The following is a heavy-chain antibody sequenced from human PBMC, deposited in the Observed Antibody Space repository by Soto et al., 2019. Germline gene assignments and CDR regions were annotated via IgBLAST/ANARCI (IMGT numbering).Heavy chain of an antibody. CDR1: GFTFSSYG. Sequence: GGSLRLSCAASGFTFSSYGMHWVRQAPGKGLEWVSVIRNNGGNTYYADSVKGRFTISRDSSRNTVYLQMNSLRADDTALYYCAKHRVAATPGKFDFWGQGTLVTVSS. V-gene: IGHV3-23*01. CDR3: AKHRVAATPGKFDF. D-gene: IGHD2-15*01. CDR2: IRNNGGNT. J-gene: IGHJ4*02.